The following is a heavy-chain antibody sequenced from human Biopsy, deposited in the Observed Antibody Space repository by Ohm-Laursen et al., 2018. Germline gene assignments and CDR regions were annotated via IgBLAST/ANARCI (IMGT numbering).Heavy chain of an antibody. D-gene: IGHD3-16*01. CDR1: GFTFSGYA. V-gene: IGHV3-23*01. CDR3: AKGRSGGTGHGNWFDP. J-gene: IGHJ5*02. CDR2: VTGSGRST. Sequence: SLRLSCTAFGFTFSGYAMSWVRQGPEKGLGWVSVVTGSGRSTYYTDSVKGRFSISRDNSKNTLYLQMNSLRVEDTAVYYCAKGRSGGTGHGNWFDPWGQGTLVIVSS.